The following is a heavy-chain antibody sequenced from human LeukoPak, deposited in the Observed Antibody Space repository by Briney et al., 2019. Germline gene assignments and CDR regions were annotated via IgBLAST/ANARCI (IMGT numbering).Heavy chain of an antibody. V-gene: IGHV3-30*03. Sequence: GGSLRLSCAASGFTFSRYDMHWVRQAPGKGLDWVAVILKDGSNKYYADSVKGRFTISRDNSKNTLYLQMNSLRAEDTAVYYCASHSSSWYDRFATINYWGQGTLVTVSS. CDR2: ILKDGSNK. CDR3: ASHSSSWYDRFATINY. CDR1: GFTFSRYD. J-gene: IGHJ4*02. D-gene: IGHD6-13*01.